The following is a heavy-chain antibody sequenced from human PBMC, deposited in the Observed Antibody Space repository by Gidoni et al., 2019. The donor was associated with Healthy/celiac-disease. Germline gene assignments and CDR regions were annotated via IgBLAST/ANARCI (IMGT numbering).Heavy chain of an antibody. J-gene: IGHJ4*02. D-gene: IGHD6-6*01. Sequence: QVQLVESGGGVVQPGRSLRLSCAASGFSFSSYAMHWVRQAPGKGLDWVAVISYDGSNKYYADSVKGRFTISRDNSKNTLYLQMNSLRAEDTAVYYCARAPRTGRAARPTLHFDYGGQGTLVTVSS. CDR1: GFSFSSYA. CDR3: ARAPRTGRAARPTLHFDY. V-gene: IGHV3-30*04. CDR2: ISYDGSNK.